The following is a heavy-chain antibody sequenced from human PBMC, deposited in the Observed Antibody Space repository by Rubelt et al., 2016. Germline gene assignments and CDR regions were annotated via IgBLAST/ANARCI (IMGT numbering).Heavy chain of an antibody. D-gene: IGHD1-26*01. V-gene: IGHV3-48*04. CDR3: ARGGATTDY. CDR1: GFTFSSYS. Sequence: EVQLVESGGGLVQPGGSLRLSCAASGFTFSSYSMNWVRQAPGKGLEWVSYISSSSSTIYYEDSVKGRFTISRDNAKNSLYLQMNSVVAKDTAVYYCARGGATTDYWGQGTLVTVSS. CDR2: ISSSSSTI. J-gene: IGHJ4*02.